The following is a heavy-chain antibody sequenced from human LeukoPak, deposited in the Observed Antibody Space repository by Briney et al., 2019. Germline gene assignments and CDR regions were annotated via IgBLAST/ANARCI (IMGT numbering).Heavy chain of an antibody. Sequence: GGSLRLSCAASGFTFDDYGMSWVRQAPGKGLEWVSGISGSGGRRDYADSVKGRFTISTDNSKNTLYLQMNSLRAEGTAVYYCAKGSIVVLTAVHFDYWGQGTLVTVSS. V-gene: IGHV3-23*01. CDR1: GFTFDDYG. J-gene: IGHJ4*02. D-gene: IGHD2-21*02. CDR2: ISGSGGRR. CDR3: AKGSIVVLTAVHFDY.